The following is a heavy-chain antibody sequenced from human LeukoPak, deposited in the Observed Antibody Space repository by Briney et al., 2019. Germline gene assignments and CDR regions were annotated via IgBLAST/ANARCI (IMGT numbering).Heavy chain of an antibody. CDR3: ARVASKGGMDV. CDR1: GGSFSGYY. Sequence: PSETLSLTCAVYGGSFSGYYWSWIRQPPGKGLEWIGEINHSGGTNYNPSLKSRVTISVDTSKNQFSLSLTSVTAADTAVYYCARVASKGGMDVWGQGTTVTVSS. J-gene: IGHJ6*02. D-gene: IGHD5/OR15-5a*01. CDR2: INHSGGT. V-gene: IGHV4-34*01.